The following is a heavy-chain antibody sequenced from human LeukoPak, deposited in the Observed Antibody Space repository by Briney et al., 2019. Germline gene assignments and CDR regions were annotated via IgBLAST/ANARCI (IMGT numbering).Heavy chain of an antibody. CDR3: ARVGSGYYDIQDY. CDR2: IIPILGIA. J-gene: IGHJ4*02. CDR1: GGTFSSYA. V-gene: IGHV1-69*04. D-gene: IGHD3-3*01. Sequence: ASVNVSCKASGGTFSSYAISWVRQAPGQGLEWMGRIIPILGIANYAQKFQGRVTITADKSTSTAYMELSSLRSEDTAVYYCARVGSGYYDIQDYWGQGTLVTVSS.